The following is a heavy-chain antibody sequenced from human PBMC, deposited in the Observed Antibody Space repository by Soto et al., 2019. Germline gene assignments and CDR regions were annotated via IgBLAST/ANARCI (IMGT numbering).Heavy chain of an antibody. D-gene: IGHD1-26*01. CDR3: ARAGAGAGSYYLPYYYYGMDV. V-gene: IGHV4-34*01. CDR2: INHSGST. Sequence: SETLSLTCAVYGGSFSGYYWSWIRQPPGKGLEWIGEINHSGSTNYNPSLKSRVTISVDTSKNQFSLKLSSVTAADTAVYYCARAGAGAGSYYLPYYYYGMDVWGQGTTVTVSS. CDR1: GGSFSGYY. J-gene: IGHJ6*02.